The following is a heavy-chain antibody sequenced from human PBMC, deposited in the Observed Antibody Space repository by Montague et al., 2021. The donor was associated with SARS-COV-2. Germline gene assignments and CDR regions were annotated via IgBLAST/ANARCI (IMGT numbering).Heavy chain of an antibody. CDR2: INWNGGST. CDR3: ATLDYGDYYDWYFDL. J-gene: IGHJ2*01. CDR1: GFTFDDYG. Sequence: SLRLSCAASGFTFDDYGMSWVRQAPGKGLEWVSGINWNGGSTGYADSVKGRFTISGDNAKNSLYLQMNSLRAEDTALYYCATLDYGDYYDWYFDLWGRGTLVTVSS. D-gene: IGHD4-17*01. V-gene: IGHV3-20*04.